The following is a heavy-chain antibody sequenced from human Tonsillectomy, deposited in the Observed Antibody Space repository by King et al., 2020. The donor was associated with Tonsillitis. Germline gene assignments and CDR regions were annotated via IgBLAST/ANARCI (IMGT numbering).Heavy chain of an antibody. CDR3: AREAYNWNYGVIHGPLFDY. D-gene: IGHD1-7*01. V-gene: IGHV3-48*03. CDR1: GFTFSSYE. CDR2: ISSSVSTI. Sequence: QLVESGGGLVQPGGSLRLSCSASGFTFSSYEMNWVRQAQGKGLEWVSYISSSVSTIYYSDSVKGRFTISRDNAKNSLYLQMNSLRAEDTAVYYCAREAYNWNYGVIHGPLFDYWGQGTLVTVSS. J-gene: IGHJ4*02.